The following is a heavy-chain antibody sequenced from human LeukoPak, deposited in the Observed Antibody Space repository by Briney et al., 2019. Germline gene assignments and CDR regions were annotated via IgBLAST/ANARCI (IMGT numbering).Heavy chain of an antibody. CDR1: GFTFSSYA. D-gene: IGHD3-10*01. Sequence: GGSLRLSCAASGFTFSSYAMSWVRQAPGKGLEWVSAISGSGGSTYYADSVKGRFTISRDNSKNTLYLQMNSLRAEDTAVYYCAKPTRITMVRGAKGPGVYWGQGTLVTVSS. CDR2: ISGSGGST. J-gene: IGHJ4*02. CDR3: AKPTRITMVRGAKGPGVY. V-gene: IGHV3-23*01.